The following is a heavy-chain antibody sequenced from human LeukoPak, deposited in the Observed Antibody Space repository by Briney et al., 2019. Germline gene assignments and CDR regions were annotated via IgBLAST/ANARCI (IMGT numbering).Heavy chain of an antibody. CDR3: ARGGRYFDWLFPFVY. CDR1: GYTFTCYG. V-gene: IGHV1-18*04. CDR2: ISAYNGNT. D-gene: IGHD3-9*01. Sequence: ASVKVSCKASGYTFTCYGISWVRQAPGQGLEWMGWISAYNGNTNYAQKLQGRVTMTTDTSTSTAYMELRSLRSDDTAVYYCARGGRYFDWLFPFVYWGQGTLVTVSS. J-gene: IGHJ4*02.